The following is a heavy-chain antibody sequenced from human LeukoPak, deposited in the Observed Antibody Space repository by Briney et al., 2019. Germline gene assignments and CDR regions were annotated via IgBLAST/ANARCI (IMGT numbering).Heavy chain of an antibody. CDR1: GFTFSSYA. V-gene: IGHV3-30-3*01. Sequence: PGGSLRLSCAASGFTFSSYAMHWVRQAPGKGLEWVAVISYDGSNKYYADSVKGRFTISRDNSKNTLYLQMNSLRAEDTAVYYCAKVRWLQHLDYWGQGTLVTVSS. D-gene: IGHD5-24*01. J-gene: IGHJ4*02. CDR3: AKVRWLQHLDY. CDR2: ISYDGSNK.